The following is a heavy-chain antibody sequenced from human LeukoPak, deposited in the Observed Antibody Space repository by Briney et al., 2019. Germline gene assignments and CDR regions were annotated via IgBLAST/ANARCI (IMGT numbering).Heavy chain of an antibody. V-gene: IGHV1-2*02. CDR2: INPKSGGT. CDR3: ARDGSNSGWQGWVDY. CDR1: GYTFNGYY. Sequence: ASVKVSCKASGYTFNGYYMHWVRQASGQGPEWMGWINPKSGGTNYAQKFQGRVTMTRDTSINTAYMELSRLTSDDTAVYYCARDGSNSGWQGWVDYWGQGTLVTVSS. J-gene: IGHJ4*02. D-gene: IGHD6-19*01.